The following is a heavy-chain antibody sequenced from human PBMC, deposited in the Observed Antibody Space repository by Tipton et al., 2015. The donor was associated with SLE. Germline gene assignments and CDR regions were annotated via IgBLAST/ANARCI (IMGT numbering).Heavy chain of an antibody. CDR2: RFRGGST. V-gene: IGHV4-38-2*02. CDR3: ASSQYCSDSSCYSFDY. Sequence: TLSLTCTVSGYSISSGYSWGWIRQPPGKGLEWIGRRFRGGSTYYNPSLKSRVTISVDTSKNKFSLKLSSVTAADTAVYHCASSQYCSDSSCYSFDYWGQGTPVTVSS. J-gene: IGHJ4*02. D-gene: IGHD2-2*02. CDR1: GYSISSGYS.